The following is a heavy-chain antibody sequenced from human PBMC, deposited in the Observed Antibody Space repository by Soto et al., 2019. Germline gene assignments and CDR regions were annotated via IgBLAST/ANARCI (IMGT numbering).Heavy chain of an antibody. CDR2: VSNTGST. CDR3: ASASRGVGVTRWDY. J-gene: IGHJ4*02. D-gene: IGHD1-26*01. V-gene: IGHV4-59*08. Sequence: SETLSLTCTVSGDSITSSYWSWLRQPPGKGLEWIGYVSNTGSTNCNPSLKSRVTISVDTSKNQFSLKLTSVTAADTAVYYCASASRGVGVTRWDYWGQGILVTVSS. CDR1: GDSITSSY.